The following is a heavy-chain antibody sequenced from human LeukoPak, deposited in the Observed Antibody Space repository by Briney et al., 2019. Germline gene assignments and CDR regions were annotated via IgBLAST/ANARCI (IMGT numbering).Heavy chain of an antibody. CDR1: GGSISSGDYY. V-gene: IGHV4-30-4*01. D-gene: IGHD3-3*01. CDR2: IYYSGST. CDR3: ARRVTTAGAFDI. J-gene: IGHJ3*02. Sequence: SETLSLTCTVSGGSISSGDYYWSWIGQPPGKGLEGIGYIYYSGSTYYNPPLKSRVTISVARSKNQFSLKLSSVTAADTAVYYCARRVTTAGAFDIWGQGTMVTVSS.